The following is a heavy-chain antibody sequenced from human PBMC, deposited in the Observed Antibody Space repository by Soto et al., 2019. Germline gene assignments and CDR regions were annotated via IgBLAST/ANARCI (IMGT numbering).Heavy chain of an antibody. CDR2: INPSGGST. Sequence: GASVKVSCKASGYTFTSYYMHWVRQAPGQGLEWMGIINPSGGSTSYAQKFQGRVTMTRDTSTSTVYMELSSLRSEDTAVYYCASRIVVGVAATPPAFDIWGKGTMVTVSS. J-gene: IGHJ3*02. D-gene: IGHD2-15*01. V-gene: IGHV1-46*03. CDR1: GYTFTSYY. CDR3: ASRIVVGVAATPPAFDI.